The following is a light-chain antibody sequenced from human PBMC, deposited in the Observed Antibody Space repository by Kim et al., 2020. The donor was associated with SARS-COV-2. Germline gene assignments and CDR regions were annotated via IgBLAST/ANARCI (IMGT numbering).Light chain of an antibody. CDR1: QSVSSY. CDR2: DAS. CDR3: QQRSNWPGT. J-gene: IGKJ3*01. V-gene: IGKV3-11*01. Sequence: SLSPGERATLSCRASQSVSSYLAWYQQKPGQAPRLLIYDASNRATGIPARFSGSGSGTDFTLTISSLEPEDFAVYYCQQRSNWPGTFGPGTKVDIK.